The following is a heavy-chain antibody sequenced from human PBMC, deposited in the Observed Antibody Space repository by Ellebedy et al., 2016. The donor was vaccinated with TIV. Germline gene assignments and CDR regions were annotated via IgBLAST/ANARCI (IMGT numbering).Heavy chain of an antibody. Sequence: MPSETLSLTCTVSGGSISSRSYYWGWIRQPPGKGLEWIGSIYSSGSTYYNPSLKSRVTISVDTSKNQFSLKLSSVTAADTAVYYCARHLDSSNWYMVWWFDPWGQGTLVTVSS. V-gene: IGHV4-39*01. CDR1: GGSISSRSYY. CDR2: IYSSGST. CDR3: ARHLDSSNWYMVWWFDP. J-gene: IGHJ5*02. D-gene: IGHD6-13*01.